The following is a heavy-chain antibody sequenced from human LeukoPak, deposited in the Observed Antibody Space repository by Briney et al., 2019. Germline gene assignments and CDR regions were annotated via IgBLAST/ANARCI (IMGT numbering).Heavy chain of an antibody. CDR3: AVAGKTNWFDP. Sequence: SETLSLTCTVSGGSISTSNYYWGWIRQPPGKGLEWIGNNSGSTYYSPSLKSRVTISLDTSRNQFSLKLSSVTAADTAVYYCAVAGKTNWFDPWGQGTLVTVSS. CDR1: GGSISTSNYY. V-gene: IGHV4-39*07. J-gene: IGHJ5*02. D-gene: IGHD6-19*01. CDR2: NSGST.